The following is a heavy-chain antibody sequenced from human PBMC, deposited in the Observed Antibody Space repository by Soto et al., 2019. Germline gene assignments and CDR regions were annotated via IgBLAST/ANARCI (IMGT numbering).Heavy chain of an antibody. Sequence: QVQLVQSGAEVRKSGSSVKVSCKLSGASFDSYTITWVRQAPGQGLEWMGGIIPIFGTTNYAQKFQSRLTITADGFTGAAYMDLSSLTSEDTAVYYCARGPLYDLESGMYWYFDLWGRGTLVTVSS. CDR1: GASFDSYT. D-gene: IGHD1-26*01. V-gene: IGHV1-69*01. CDR3: ARGPLYDLESGMYWYFDL. J-gene: IGHJ2*01. CDR2: IIPIFGTT.